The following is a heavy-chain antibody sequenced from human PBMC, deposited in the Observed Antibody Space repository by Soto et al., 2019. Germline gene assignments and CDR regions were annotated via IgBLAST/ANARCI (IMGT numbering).Heavy chain of an antibody. D-gene: IGHD3-22*01. V-gene: IGHV3-7*01. CDR3: AREIGYDSSGYYGRYFDY. J-gene: IGHJ4*02. Sequence: HPGGSLRLSXAASGFTSSSYWMTWVRQAPGKGLEWVANVKQDGSEKYYVDSVKGRFTISRDNAKNSLYLQMNSLRAEDTAVYYCAREIGYDSSGYYGRYFDYWGQGTLVTVSS. CDR2: VKQDGSEK. CDR1: GFTSSSYW.